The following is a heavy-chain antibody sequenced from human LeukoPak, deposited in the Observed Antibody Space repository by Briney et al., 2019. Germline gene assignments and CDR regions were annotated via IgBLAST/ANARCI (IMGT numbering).Heavy chain of an antibody. CDR2: ISTYNGHT. V-gene: IGHV1-18*01. CDR1: GYTFTSYG. J-gene: IGHJ4*02. D-gene: IGHD3-22*01. Sequence: ASVKVSCKASGYTFTSYGISWVRQAPGQGLEWMGWISTYNGHTNYAQNLQGRVTMTTDTSTSTAYMELRSLRSDDTAVYYCARDYYHDSSGYHWGQGTLVTVSS. CDR3: ARDYYHDSSGYH.